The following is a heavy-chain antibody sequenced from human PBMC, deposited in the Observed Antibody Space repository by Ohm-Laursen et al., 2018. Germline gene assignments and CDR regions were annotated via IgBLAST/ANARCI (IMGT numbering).Heavy chain of an antibody. Sequence: SLRLSCSASGFTFSSYAMSWVRQAPGKGLEWVSAISGSGGSTYYADSVKGRFTISRDNAKNSLYLQMNSLRAEDTAVYYCAREVGLDVWGQGTTVTVSS. V-gene: IGHV3-23*01. J-gene: IGHJ6*02. CDR2: ISGSGGST. CDR3: AREVGLDV. D-gene: IGHD1-26*01. CDR1: GFTFSSYA.